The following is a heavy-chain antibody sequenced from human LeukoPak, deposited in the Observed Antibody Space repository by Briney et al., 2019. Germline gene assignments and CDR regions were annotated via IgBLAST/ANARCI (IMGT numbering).Heavy chain of an antibody. CDR1: GITLSNYG. CDR3: AKRGVVIRAVLVVGFHKEAYYFDS. V-gene: IGHV3-23*01. D-gene: IGHD2-15*01. CDR2: ISDRGGST. J-gene: IGHJ4*02. Sequence: PTGGSLRLSCVVSGITLSNYGMSWVRQAPGKGLEWVAGISDRGGSTNYADSVKGRFTISRDNPKNTLYLQMNSQRSEDTAVYFCAKRGVVIRAVLVVGFHKEAYYFDSWGQGALVIVSS.